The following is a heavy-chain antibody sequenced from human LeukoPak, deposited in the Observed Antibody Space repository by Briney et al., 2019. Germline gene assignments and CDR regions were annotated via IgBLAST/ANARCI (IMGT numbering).Heavy chain of an antibody. CDR3: AKRASSSWLGYYFDY. Sequence: SVKVSCKASGYTFTGYYIHWVRQTPGQGLEWMGGIIPIFGTANYAQKFQGRVTITADESTSTAYMELSSLRSEDTAVYYCAKRASSSWLGYYFDYWGQGTLVTVSS. CDR2: IIPIFGTA. D-gene: IGHD6-13*01. J-gene: IGHJ4*02. CDR1: GYTFTGYY. V-gene: IGHV1-69*13.